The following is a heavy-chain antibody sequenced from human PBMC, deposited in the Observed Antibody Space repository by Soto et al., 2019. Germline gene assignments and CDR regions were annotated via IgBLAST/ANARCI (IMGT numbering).Heavy chain of an antibody. CDR2: IKQDGSEK. Sequence: GGSLRLSCAASGFTFSSYWMSWVRQAPGKGLEWVTNIKQDGSEKYYVDSVKGRFTISRDNAKNSLYLQMNSLRAEDTAVYYCARDYRTDAFDIWGQGTMVTVSS. CDR3: ARDYRTDAFDI. J-gene: IGHJ3*02. CDR1: GFTFSSYW. V-gene: IGHV3-7*01.